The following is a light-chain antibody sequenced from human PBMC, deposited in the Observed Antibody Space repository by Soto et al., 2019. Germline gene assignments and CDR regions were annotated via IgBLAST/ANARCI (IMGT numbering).Light chain of an antibody. CDR1: QTISTW. V-gene: IGKV1-5*03. CDR2: KAI. CDR3: LQDYIYPWT. Sequence: DILMTQSPSTLSASVGDRITITCRASQTISTWVAWYQQKPGRAPKLLIYKAISLESGVPARFSGSGSGTDFTLTISSLQPEDFATYYCLQDYIYPWTFGQGTKVDIK. J-gene: IGKJ1*01.